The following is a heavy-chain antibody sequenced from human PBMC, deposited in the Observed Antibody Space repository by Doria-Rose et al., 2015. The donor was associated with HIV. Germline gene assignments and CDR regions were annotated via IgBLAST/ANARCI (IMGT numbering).Heavy chain of an antibody. CDR3: ARGLLRGGWNDVDYYYGMDV. Sequence: QVQLVQSSAGLVKPSETLSLTCAVFGGSFSGYYWSWIRQPPGKGLEWIGEINHSGSTSYKTSLKSRVTISLDTSKNLFSLKLSSVTAADTAVYYCARGLLRGGWNDVDYYYGMDVWGQGSTVTVSS. J-gene: IGHJ6*02. CDR1: GGSFSGYY. CDR2: INHSGST. D-gene: IGHD1-1*01. V-gene: IGHV4-34*01.